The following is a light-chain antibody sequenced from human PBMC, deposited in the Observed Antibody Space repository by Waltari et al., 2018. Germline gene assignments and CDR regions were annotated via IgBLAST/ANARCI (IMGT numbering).Light chain of an antibody. Sequence: QSALTQPPSASGSPGQSVTLSCTGTTNDIGSYDYVSWYQHHPGKAPKPNIYEVINRPSGVFKRFSFSKSGSTASLTVSALQVEDDAIYYCSSYVASRIVFGGGTRLTVL. CDR1: TNDIGSYDY. J-gene: IGLJ2*01. CDR2: EVI. CDR3: SSYVASRIV. V-gene: IGLV2-8*01.